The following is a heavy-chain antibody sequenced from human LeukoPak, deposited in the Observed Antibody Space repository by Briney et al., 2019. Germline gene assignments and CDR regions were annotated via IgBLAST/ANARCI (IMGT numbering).Heavy chain of an antibody. D-gene: IGHD1-14*01. V-gene: IGHV4-59*08. Sequence: PSETLSLTCTVSGGSISSYYWSWIRQPPGKGLEWIGYIYYSGSTNYNPSLKSRVTISVDTSKNQFSLKLSSVTAADTAVYYCAGYTHRYAFDIWGQGTMVTVSS. CDR2: IYYSGST. CDR1: GGSISSYY. CDR3: AGYTHRYAFDI. J-gene: IGHJ3*02.